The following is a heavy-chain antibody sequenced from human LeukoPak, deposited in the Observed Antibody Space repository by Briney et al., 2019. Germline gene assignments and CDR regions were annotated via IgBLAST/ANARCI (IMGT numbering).Heavy chain of an antibody. CDR2: INEDGSES. CDR3: ARKGGIYCNDGCFHDAFDI. D-gene: IGHD2/OR15-2a*01. J-gene: IGHJ3*02. V-gene: IGHV3-7*01. CDR1: GFTFSSYS. Sequence: PGGSLRLSCAASGFTFSSYSMNWVRQAPGKGLEWVANINEDGSESHSVDSVKGRFTISRDNAKNSLYLQMNSLRGEDTAVYYCARKGGIYCNDGCFHDAFDIWGQGTTVTVSS.